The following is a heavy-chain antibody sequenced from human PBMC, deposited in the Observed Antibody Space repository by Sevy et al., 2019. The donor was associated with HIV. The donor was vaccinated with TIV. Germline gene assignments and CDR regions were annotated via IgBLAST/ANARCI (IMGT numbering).Heavy chain of an antibody. V-gene: IGHV1-2*02. D-gene: IGHD1-26*01. J-gene: IGHJ4*01. CDR1: GYTFTDYY. Sequence: ASVKVSCKASGYTFTDYYIHWVRQAPGQGLEWMGWIDPSNGNSNSAQKFQGRLTLTSDMSISTAYMELSRLRSDDTAIYFCTRDDIYTHPWEFDWWSHGALVTVSS. CDR2: IDPSNGNS. CDR3: TRDDIYTHPWEFDW.